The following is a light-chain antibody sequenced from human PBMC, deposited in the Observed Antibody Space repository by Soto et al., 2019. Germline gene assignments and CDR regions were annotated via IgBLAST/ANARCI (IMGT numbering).Light chain of an antibody. CDR1: STDVGSHKL. CDR3: CSNDVGSTYV. V-gene: IGLV2-23*01. CDR2: EAY. J-gene: IGLJ1*01. Sequence: QSVLARPASVSGSPGQSITISCTGTSTDVGSHKLVSWHQQYPGNAPKLIIFEAYKRPSGVSNRSSGSKSGSTASLTISGLQAEDEDDYYCCSNDVGSTYVFGTGTKVTVL.